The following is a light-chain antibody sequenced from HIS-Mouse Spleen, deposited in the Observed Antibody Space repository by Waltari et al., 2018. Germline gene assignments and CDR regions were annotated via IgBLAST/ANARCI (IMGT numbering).Light chain of an antibody. V-gene: IGLV3-10*01. CDR2: EDS. J-gene: IGLJ2*01. CDR1: ALPKKY. Sequence: SYELTQPPSVSVSPGQTARITRSGDALPKKYAYWYQQKSGQAPVLVIYEDSKRPSGIPERFSGSSSGTMATLTISGAQVEDEADYYCYSTDSSGNHRVVGGGTKLTVL. CDR3: YSTDSSGNHRV.